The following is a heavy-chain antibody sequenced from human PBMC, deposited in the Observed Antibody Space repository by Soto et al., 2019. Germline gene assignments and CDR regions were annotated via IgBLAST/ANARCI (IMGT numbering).Heavy chain of an antibody. CDR1: GFTFSDYW. V-gene: IGHV3-7*01. CDR3: ARIPRGQWRSNLDC. J-gene: IGHJ4*02. CDR2: IKLDGSEE. D-gene: IGHD6-19*01. Sequence: EVQLVESGGGLVQPGGSLRLSCAASGFTFSDYWMSWVRQAPGKGLEWVANIKLDGSEEYYVDSVKGRFTISRDNAKNSLSLQMKSLRVEETAVYYCARIPRGQWRSNLDCWGQGTLVTVSS.